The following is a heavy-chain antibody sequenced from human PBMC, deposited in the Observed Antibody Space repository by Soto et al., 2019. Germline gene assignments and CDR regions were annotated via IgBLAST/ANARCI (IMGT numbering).Heavy chain of an antibody. Sequence: GALRLSFGAPWVTCKVYGGNWVPQAPGKGLEWVSSISSSSSYIYYADSVKGRFTISRDNAKNSLYLQMNSLRAEDTAVYYCARVADSSTMDVWGKGTTVTVSS. V-gene: IGHV3-21*01. CDR2: ISSSSSYI. J-gene: IGHJ6*04. CDR3: ARVADSSTMDV. CDR1: WVTCKVYG. D-gene: IGHD6-13*01.